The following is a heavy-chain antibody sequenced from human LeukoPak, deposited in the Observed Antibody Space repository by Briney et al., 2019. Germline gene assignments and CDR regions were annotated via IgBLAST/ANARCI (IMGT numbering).Heavy chain of an antibody. D-gene: IGHD6-13*01. J-gene: IGHJ4*02. CDR3: AKDRTYYSSSWYGYFDY. Sequence: GGSLRLSCAASGFTFSSYGMHWVRQAPGKGLEWVAFIRYDGNNKYYADSVEGRFTISRDNSKNTLYLQMNSLRAEDTAVYYCAKDRTYYSSSWYGYFDYWGQGTLVTVSS. CDR1: GFTFSSYG. V-gene: IGHV3-30*02. CDR2: IRYDGNNK.